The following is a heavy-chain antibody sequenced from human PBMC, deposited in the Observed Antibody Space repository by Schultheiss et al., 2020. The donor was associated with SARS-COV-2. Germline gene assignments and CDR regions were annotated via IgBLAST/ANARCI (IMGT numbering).Heavy chain of an antibody. CDR3: ATTDYADFDY. V-gene: IGHV5-51*01. CDR2: IYPGDSDA. Sequence: GGSLRLSCKGSEYSFASYWIGWVRQMPGKGLEWMGIIYPGDSDARYSPSFQGQVTISADKSLNTAYLQWISLKVTDTAMYYCATTDYADFDYWGQGTLVTGSS. D-gene: IGHD3-16*01. J-gene: IGHJ4*02. CDR1: EYSFASYW.